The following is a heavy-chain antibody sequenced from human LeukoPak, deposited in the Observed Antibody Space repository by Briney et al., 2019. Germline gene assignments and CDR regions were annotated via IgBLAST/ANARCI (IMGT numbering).Heavy chain of an antibody. Sequence: SETLSLTCTVSGGSISSYYWSWIRQPPGKGLEWIGYIYYSGSTNYNPSLKSRVTISVDTSKNQFSLKLSSVTAADTAVYYCARLRGSYGSGSYPSLFDYWGQGTLVTVSS. V-gene: IGHV4-59*08. D-gene: IGHD3-10*01. CDR3: ARLRGSYGSGSYPSLFDY. CDR1: GGSISSYY. CDR2: IYYSGST. J-gene: IGHJ4*02.